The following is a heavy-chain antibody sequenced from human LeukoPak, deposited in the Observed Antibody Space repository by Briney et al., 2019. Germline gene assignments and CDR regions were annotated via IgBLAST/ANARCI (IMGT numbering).Heavy chain of an antibody. D-gene: IGHD6-6*01. CDR2: ISPGDSDT. CDR1: GYSFTSYW. CDR3: ARQPSIAARPSYMDV. J-gene: IGHJ6*03. Sequence: GESLKISCKGSGYSFTSYWIGWVRQMPGKGLEWMGIISPGDSDTRYSPSFQGQVTISADKSISTAYLQWSSLKASDTAMYYCARQPSIAARPSYMDVWGKGTTVTVSS. V-gene: IGHV5-51*01.